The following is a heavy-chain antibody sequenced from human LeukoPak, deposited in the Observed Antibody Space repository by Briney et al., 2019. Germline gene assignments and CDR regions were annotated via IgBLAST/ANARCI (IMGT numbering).Heavy chain of an antibody. V-gene: IGHV1-46*01. D-gene: IGHD3-22*01. CDR2: INPSGGST. CDR3: ARTYYYDSSGYYYVDAFDI. Sequence: ASVKVSCKASGYTFTGYYIHWVRQAPGQGPEWMGIINPSGGSTSYAQKFQGRVTMTRDTSTSTVYMELSSLRSEDTAVYYCARTYYYDSSGYYYVDAFDIWGQGTMVTVSS. J-gene: IGHJ3*02. CDR1: GYTFTGYY.